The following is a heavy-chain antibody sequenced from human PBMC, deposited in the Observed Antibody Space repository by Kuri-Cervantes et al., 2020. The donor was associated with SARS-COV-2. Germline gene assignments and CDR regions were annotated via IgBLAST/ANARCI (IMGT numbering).Heavy chain of an antibody. D-gene: IGHD3-9*01. CDR2: INHSGST. CDR3: ARQYYDILTGYYSDYYYGMDV. J-gene: IGHJ6*02. V-gene: IGHV4-38-2*01. CDR1: GYSISSGYY. Sequence: SETLSLTCAVSGYSISSGYYWGWIRQPPGKGLEWIGEINHSGSTNYNPSLKSRVTISVDTSKNQFSLKLGSVTAADTAVYYCARQYYDILTGYYSDYYYGMDVWGQGTTVTVSS.